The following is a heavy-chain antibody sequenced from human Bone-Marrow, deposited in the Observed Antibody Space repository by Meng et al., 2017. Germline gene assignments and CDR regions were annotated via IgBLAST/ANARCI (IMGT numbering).Heavy chain of an antibody. Sequence: SETLSLTCTVSGDSISSYYWSWIRQPPGKGLEWIGYIYYSGSSNYNPSLKSRVTISVDTSKNQFSLKLSSVTAADTAVYYCARAEGYSGYDWGYFDYWGQGTLVTVSS. D-gene: IGHD5-12*01. J-gene: IGHJ4*02. CDR3: ARAEGYSGYDWGYFDY. CDR1: GDSISSYY. V-gene: IGHV4-59*01. CDR2: IYYSGSS.